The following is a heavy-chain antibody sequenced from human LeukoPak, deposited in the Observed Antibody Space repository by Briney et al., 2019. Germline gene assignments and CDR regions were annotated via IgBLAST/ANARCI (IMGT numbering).Heavy chain of an antibody. V-gene: IGHV3-48*03. D-gene: IGHD5-12*01. CDR3: VRGRMLRSNKYFDS. Sequence: QPGGSLRLSCAPSGFPVNKYEILCVRQGRGGGGEGFSYVDAAGTSTNYADSVWGRFTLSRDNSQNSVHLQMNSLRDEDTAVYYCVRGRMLRSNKYFDSWGQGALVTVSS. J-gene: IGHJ4*02. CDR1: GFPVNKYE. CDR2: VDAAGTST.